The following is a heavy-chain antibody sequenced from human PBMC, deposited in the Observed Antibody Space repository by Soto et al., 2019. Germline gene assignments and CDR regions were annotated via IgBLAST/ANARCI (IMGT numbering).Heavy chain of an antibody. CDR3: ASGWPLRRYGDYAAFDI. CDR1: GFTFSSYW. D-gene: IGHD4-17*01. Sequence: GGSLRLSCAASGFTFSSYWMSWVRQAPGKGLEWVANIKQDGSEKYYVDSVKGRFTVSRDNAKNSLYLQMNSLRAEDTAVYYCASGWPLRRYGDYAAFDIWGQGTMVTVSS. CDR2: IKQDGSEK. V-gene: IGHV3-7*05. J-gene: IGHJ3*02.